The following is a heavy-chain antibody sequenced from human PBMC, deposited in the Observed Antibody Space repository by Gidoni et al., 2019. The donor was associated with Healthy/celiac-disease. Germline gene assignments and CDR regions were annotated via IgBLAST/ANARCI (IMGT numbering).Heavy chain of an antibody. D-gene: IGHD3-3*01. CDR3: ARGGQRYDFWSGYPLDY. CDR2: IKQDGSEK. J-gene: IGHJ4*02. Sequence: EVQLVASGGGLVQPGGSLRLSCAASGFTFSSYWMSWVRQAPGKGLEWVANIKQDGSEKYYVDSGKGRFTISRDNAKNSLYLQMNSLRAEDTAVCYCARGGQRYDFWSGYPLDYWGQGTLVTVSS. V-gene: IGHV3-7*03. CDR1: GFTFSSYW.